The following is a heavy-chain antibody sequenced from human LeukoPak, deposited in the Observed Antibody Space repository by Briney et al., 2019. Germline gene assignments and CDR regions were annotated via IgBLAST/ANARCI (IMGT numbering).Heavy chain of an antibody. J-gene: IGHJ6*02. CDR3: AKTVQAAAGPYYYYYGMDV. D-gene: IGHD6-13*01. CDR2: ISGSGGST. Sequence: GSLRLSCAASGFTFSSYAMSWVRQAPGKGLEWVSAISGSGGSTYYADSVKGRFTISRDNSKNTLYLQMNSLRAEDTAVYYCAKTVQAAAGPYYYYYGMDVWGQGTTVTVSS. V-gene: IGHV3-23*01. CDR1: GFTFSSYA.